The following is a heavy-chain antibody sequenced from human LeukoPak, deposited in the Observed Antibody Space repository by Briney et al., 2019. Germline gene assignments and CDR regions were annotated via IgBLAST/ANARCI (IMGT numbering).Heavy chain of an antibody. Sequence: SVKVSCKASGFTFTSSAMQWVRQARGQRLEWIGWIVVGSGNTNYAQKFQERVTITRDMSTSTAYMELSSLRSEDTAVYYCAESGNSRGYYYGMDVWDQGTTVTVSS. CDR3: AESGNSRGYYYGMDV. V-gene: IGHV1-58*02. CDR2: IVVGSGNT. J-gene: IGHJ6*02. CDR1: GFTFTSSA. D-gene: IGHD4-23*01.